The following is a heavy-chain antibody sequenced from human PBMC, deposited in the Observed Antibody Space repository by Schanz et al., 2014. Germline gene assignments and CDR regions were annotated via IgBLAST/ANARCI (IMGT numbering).Heavy chain of an antibody. J-gene: IGHJ4*02. Sequence: QVQLVESGGGVVQPGRSLRLSCAASGFTMITYAMHWVRQPPGKGLEWVAIITYDGSNTYHADSVKGRFTISRDNAKSSLHLQMNSRRADDTAVYYCARDGVAATTDFEYWGQGALVTVSS. D-gene: IGHD1-1*01. V-gene: IGHV3-30*04. CDR3: ARDGVAATTDFEY. CDR1: GFTMITYA. CDR2: ITYDGSNT.